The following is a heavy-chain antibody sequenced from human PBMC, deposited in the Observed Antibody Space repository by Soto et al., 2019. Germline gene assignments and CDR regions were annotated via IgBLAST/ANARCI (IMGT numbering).Heavy chain of an antibody. CDR1: GFTFSSYW. CDR3: ARVGGAAAGYYYYGMDV. CDR2: IKQDGSEK. J-gene: IGHJ6*02. D-gene: IGHD6-13*01. Sequence: GGSLRLSCAASGFTFSSYWMSWVRQAPGKGLEWVANIKQDGSEKCYVDSVKGRFTISRDNAKNSLYLQMNSLRAEDTAVYYCARVGGAAAGYYYYGMDVWGQGTTVTVSS. V-gene: IGHV3-7*05.